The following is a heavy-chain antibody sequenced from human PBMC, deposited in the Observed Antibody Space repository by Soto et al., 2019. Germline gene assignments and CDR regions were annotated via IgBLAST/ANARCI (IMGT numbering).Heavy chain of an antibody. J-gene: IGHJ4*02. D-gene: IGHD5-12*01. V-gene: IGHV3-23*01. CDR2: ISGSGANT. CDR1: GITFSNHA. CDR3: AKEHEGGTSTITSYFDY. Sequence: EVQLLESGGGLVQPGGSLRLSCAASGITFSNHALSWVRQAPGKGLEWVSGISGSGANTHYADSVKGRFTISRDNSKNPLSLQMNSLSPDDTAVYFCAKEHEGGTSTITSYFDYWGRGTLVTVSS.